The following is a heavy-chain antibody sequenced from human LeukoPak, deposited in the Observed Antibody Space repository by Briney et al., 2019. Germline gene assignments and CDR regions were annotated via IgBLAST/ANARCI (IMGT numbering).Heavy chain of an antibody. Sequence: GGSLRLSCAASGFTVSSNYMSSVRQAPGKGLEWVSVIYSGGSTYYADSVKGRFTISRHNSKNTLYLQMNSLRAEDTAVYYCAIDSAHYYYGMDAWGQGTTVTVSS. CDR1: GFTVSSNY. CDR3: AIDSAHYYYGMDA. CDR2: IYSGGST. J-gene: IGHJ6*02. V-gene: IGHV3-53*04. D-gene: IGHD3-9*01.